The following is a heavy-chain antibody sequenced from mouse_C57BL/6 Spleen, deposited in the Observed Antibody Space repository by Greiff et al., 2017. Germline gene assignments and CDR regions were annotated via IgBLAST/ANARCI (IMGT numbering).Heavy chain of an antibody. CDR3: ARLGYFDY. V-gene: IGHV1-22*01. CDR2: INPTNGGT. D-gene: IGHD4-1*01. J-gene: IGHJ2*01. Sequence: VQLQQSGPELVKPGASVKMSCKASGYKFTDSYMHWVKQRPGQSLEWIGNINPTNGGTSYTQKFQGKATLTVNKSSSTAYMELRSLTSEDSAVYYCARLGYFDYWGQGTTLTVSS. CDR1: GYKFTDSY.